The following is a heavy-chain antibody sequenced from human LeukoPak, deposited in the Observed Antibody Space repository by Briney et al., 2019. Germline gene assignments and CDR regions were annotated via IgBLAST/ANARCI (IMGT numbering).Heavy chain of an antibody. D-gene: IGHD3-9*01. Sequence: VASVKVSCKASGYTFTTYAMNWVRQAPGQGLEWMGWISAYNGNTNYAQKLQGRVTMTRDTSISTAYMELSRLRSDDTAVYYCARGDILTGYFDYWGQGTLVTVSS. CDR1: GYTFTTYA. CDR3: ARGDILTGYFDY. CDR2: ISAYNGNT. J-gene: IGHJ4*02. V-gene: IGHV1-18*01.